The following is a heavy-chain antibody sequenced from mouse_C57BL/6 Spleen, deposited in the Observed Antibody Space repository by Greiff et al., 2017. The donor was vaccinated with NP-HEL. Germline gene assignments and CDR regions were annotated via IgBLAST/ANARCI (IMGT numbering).Heavy chain of an antibody. J-gene: IGHJ3*01. CDR3: ARGTTVGAY. CDR2: IWSGGST. V-gene: IGHV2-2*01. CDR1: GFSLTSYG. Sequence: VQLKQSGPGLVQPSQSLSITCTVSGFSLTSYGVHWVRQSPGKGLEWLGVIWSGGSTDYNAAFISRLSISKDNSKSQVFFKMNSLQADDTAIYYCARGTTVGAYWGQGTLVTVSA. D-gene: IGHD1-1*01.